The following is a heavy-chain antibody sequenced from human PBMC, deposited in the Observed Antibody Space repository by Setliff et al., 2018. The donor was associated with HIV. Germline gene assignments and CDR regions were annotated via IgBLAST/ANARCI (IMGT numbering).Heavy chain of an antibody. CDR2: IIPIIRSA. CDR3: AREVASYSSRFDAFDV. J-gene: IGHJ3*01. Sequence: ASVKVSCKPFGVTFTTYSITWVRQAPGQGLEWMGGIIPIIRSAKYAQKFQGRVTITADKSTSTAYMELSNLRSEDTAVYYCAREVASYSSRFDAFDVQGQGTTVTVSS. V-gene: IGHV1-69*06. D-gene: IGHD6-13*01. CDR1: GVTFTTYS.